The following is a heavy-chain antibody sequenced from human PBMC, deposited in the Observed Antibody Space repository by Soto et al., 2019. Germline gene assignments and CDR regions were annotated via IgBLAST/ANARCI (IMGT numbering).Heavy chain of an antibody. CDR3: ARDQEETIYIGYGALDAFDI. J-gene: IGHJ3*02. CDR1: GYTFTSYG. CDR2: ISAYNGNT. Sequence: ASVKVSCKASGYTFTSYGISWVRQAPGQGLEWMGWISAYNGNTNYAQKIQGRVTMTTDTSTSTAYIELRSLRSDDTAVFYCARDQEETIYIGYGALDAFDIWGQGTMVTVSS. D-gene: IGHD3-10*01. V-gene: IGHV1-18*01.